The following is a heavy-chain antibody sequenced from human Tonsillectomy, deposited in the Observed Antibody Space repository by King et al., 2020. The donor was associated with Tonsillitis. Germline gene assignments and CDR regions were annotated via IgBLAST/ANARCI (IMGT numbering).Heavy chain of an antibody. D-gene: IGHD1-26*01. Sequence: VQLVESGGGVVQPGGSLRLSCAASGFTFTNYGIHWVRQAPGKGLEWVAFIRYDGSEKYYADSVKGRFTVSRDNSKNTLFWKINSRSAEDTALYYCAKGEVGTTLDYFDYWGQGTLVTVSS. CDR3: AKGEVGTTLDYFDY. CDR1: GFTFTNYG. CDR2: IRYDGSEK. J-gene: IGHJ4*02. V-gene: IGHV3-30*02.